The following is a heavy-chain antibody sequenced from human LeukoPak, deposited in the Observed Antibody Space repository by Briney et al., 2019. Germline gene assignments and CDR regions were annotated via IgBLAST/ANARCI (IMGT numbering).Heavy chain of an antibody. CDR1: GGSTSDSGYY. D-gene: IGHD3-3*01. CDR3: ARITTIYGVVVDY. Sequence: SETLSLTCTVSGGSTSDSGYYWGWIRQPPGKGLEWIANIYYSGSTYYNPSLKSRVIISVDTSKNQFSLKLNSVTAADTAMYYCARITTIYGVVVDYWGQGTLVIVSS. V-gene: IGHV4-39*07. J-gene: IGHJ4*02. CDR2: IYYSGST.